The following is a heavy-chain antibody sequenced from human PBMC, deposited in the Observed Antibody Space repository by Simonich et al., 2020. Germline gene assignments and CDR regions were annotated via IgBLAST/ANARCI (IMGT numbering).Heavy chain of an antibody. V-gene: IGHV1-18*01. D-gene: IGHD2-15*01. CDR1: GYTFTSYG. CDR3: ARASRGTWWYYYFDY. J-gene: IGHJ4*02. CDR2: SIAENSNT. Sequence: QVQLVQSGAEVKKPGASVKVSCKASGYTFTSYGISWVRQAPGQGLEWMGWSIAENSNTNYAQKLQGRVTMTTDTYTSTAYMELGSLRSDDTAVYYCARASRGTWWYYYFDYWGQGTLVTVSS.